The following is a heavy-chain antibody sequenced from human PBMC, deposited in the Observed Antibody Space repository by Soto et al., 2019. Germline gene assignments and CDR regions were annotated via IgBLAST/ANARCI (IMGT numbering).Heavy chain of an antibody. Sequence: KPSETLSLTCAVSGGSISSGGYSWSWIRQPPGKGLEWIGYIYHSGSTYYNPSLKSRVTISVDRSKNQFSLKLSSVTAADTAVYYCARKYYDILTGSPTGGSYNWFDPWGQGTLVTVSS. CDR1: GGSISSGGYS. CDR2: IYHSGST. D-gene: IGHD3-9*01. V-gene: IGHV4-30-2*01. CDR3: ARKYYDILTGSPTGGSYNWFDP. J-gene: IGHJ5*02.